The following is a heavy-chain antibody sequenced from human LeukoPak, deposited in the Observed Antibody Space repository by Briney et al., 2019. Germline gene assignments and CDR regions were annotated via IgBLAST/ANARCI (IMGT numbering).Heavy chain of an antibody. V-gene: IGHV4-61*02. CDR2: IYTSGST. CDR1: GGSISSTNYY. CDR3: ARVPRDGYNSLDY. D-gene: IGHD5-24*01. J-gene: IGHJ4*02. Sequence: SETLSLTCTVSGGSISSTNYYWSWIRQPAGKGLEWIGRIYTSGSTNYNPSLKSRVTISVDTSKNQFSLKLSSVTAADTAVYYCARVPRDGYNSLDYWGQGTLVTVSS.